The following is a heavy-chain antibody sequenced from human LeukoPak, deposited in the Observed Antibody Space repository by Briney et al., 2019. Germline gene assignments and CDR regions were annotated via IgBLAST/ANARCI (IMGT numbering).Heavy chain of an antibody. CDR1: EFIVSINY. CDR3: AKDHPTARPVGRIDY. J-gene: IGHJ4*02. V-gene: IGHV3-66*01. Sequence: PGGSLRLSCAASEFIVSINYMTWVRQAPGKGLEWVSLIYSRGDTKYADSVKGRFTISRDNSKNTLYLQMSSLRTEDTAVYYCAKDHPTARPVGRIDYWGQGTLVTVSS. CDR2: IYSRGDT. D-gene: IGHD1-26*01.